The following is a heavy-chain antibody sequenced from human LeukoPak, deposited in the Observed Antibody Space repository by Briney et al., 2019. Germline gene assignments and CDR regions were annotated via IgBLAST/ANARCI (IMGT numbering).Heavy chain of an antibody. CDR3: AKDIEYSGYDLNTAMVGFDY. J-gene: IGHJ4*02. Sequence: GGSLRLSCAASGFTFSTYSMNWVRQAPGKGLEWVAVMSYDGSNKWYADSVKGRFTISRDNSKNTLFLQMNSLRAEDTAVYYCAKDIEYSGYDLNTAMVGFDYWGQGTLVTVSS. CDR2: MSYDGSNK. CDR1: GFTFSTYS. V-gene: IGHV3-30*18. D-gene: IGHD5-12*01.